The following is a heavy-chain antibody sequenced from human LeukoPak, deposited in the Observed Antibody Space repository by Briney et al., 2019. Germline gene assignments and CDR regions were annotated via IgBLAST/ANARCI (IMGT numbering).Heavy chain of an antibody. CDR2: FDPEDGET. CDR3: ATHYTPIVVVVAATQPFDY. V-gene: IGHV1-24*01. D-gene: IGHD2-15*01. CDR1: GYTLTELS. Sequence: APVKVSCKVSGYTLTELSMHWVRQAPGKGLEWMGGFDPEDGETIYAQKFQGRVTMTEDTSTDTAYMELSSLRSEDTAVYYCATHYTPIVVVVAATQPFDYWGQGTLVTVSS. J-gene: IGHJ4*02.